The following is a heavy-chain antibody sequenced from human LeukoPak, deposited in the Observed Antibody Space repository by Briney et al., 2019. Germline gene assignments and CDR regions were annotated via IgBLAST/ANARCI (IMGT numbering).Heavy chain of an antibody. J-gene: IGHJ4*02. D-gene: IGHD6-13*01. CDR1: GYTFTSYY. V-gene: IGHV1-46*01. CDR3: ARAGAAAGTLGDY. CDR2: INPSGGST. Sequence: ASVKVSCKASGYTFTSYYMHWVRQAPGQGLEWMGIINPSGGSTSYAQKFQGRVTMTRDMSTCTVYMELSSLRSEDTAVYYCARAGAAAGTLGDYWGQGTLVTVSS.